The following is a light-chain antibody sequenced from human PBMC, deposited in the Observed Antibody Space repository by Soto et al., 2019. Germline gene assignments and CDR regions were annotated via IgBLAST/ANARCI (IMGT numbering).Light chain of an antibody. CDR3: QQYKSHPWT. J-gene: IGKJ1*01. Sequence: DIQMTQSPSTLSASVGDRVTITCRASQSISSWLAWYQQKPGKAPKLLIYDASSLESGGPSRISRSGSGTEFTLTISSLQPDDFATYCRQQYKSHPWTFGQGTKVEIK. V-gene: IGKV1-5*01. CDR1: QSISSW. CDR2: DAS.